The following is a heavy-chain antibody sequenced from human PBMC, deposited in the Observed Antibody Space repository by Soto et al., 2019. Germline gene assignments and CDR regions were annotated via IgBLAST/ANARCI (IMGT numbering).Heavy chain of an antibody. Sequence: QVTLKESGPVLVKPTETLTLTCTVSGFSLSNARMGVSWIRQPPGKALEWLAHIFSNDKKSYSTSLKSRLTSSKDTSKSQVVLTMTNMDPVDTATYYCVRISGGTGADYWGQGTLVTVSS. D-gene: IGHD5-12*01. J-gene: IGHJ4*02. CDR3: VRISGGTGADY. CDR1: GFSLSNARMG. CDR2: IFSNDKK. V-gene: IGHV2-26*01.